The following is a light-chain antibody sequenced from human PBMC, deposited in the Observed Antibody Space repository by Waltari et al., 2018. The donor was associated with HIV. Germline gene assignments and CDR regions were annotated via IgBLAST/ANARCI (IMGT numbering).Light chain of an antibody. CDR3: VLYMGGGIWV. CDR2: STN. V-gene: IGLV8-61*01. J-gene: IGLJ3*02. CDR1: SGSVSTSYY. Sequence: QTVVTQEPSFSVSPGGTVTLTCGLSSGSVSTSYYPSWYQQTPGQAPRTLIYSTNTRSSGVPDRFSGSIRGNKAALTITGAQADDESDYYCVLYMGGGIWVFGGGTKVTVL.